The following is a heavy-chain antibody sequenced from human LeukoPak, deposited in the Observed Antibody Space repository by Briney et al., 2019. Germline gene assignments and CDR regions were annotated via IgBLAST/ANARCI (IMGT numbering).Heavy chain of an antibody. D-gene: IGHD2-21*01. Sequence: GGSLRLSCAASTFTFSNHAMSWVRQGPGKGLEWVSGITGSGGGTFYADSVKGRFTISRDNSNNILYLQMKSLRDEDTAVYYRAKGQLSVIIRGGLDVWGQGTAVTVSS. J-gene: IGHJ6*02. CDR3: AKGQLSVIIRGGLDV. CDR1: TFTFSNHA. V-gene: IGHV3-23*01. CDR2: ITGSGGGT.